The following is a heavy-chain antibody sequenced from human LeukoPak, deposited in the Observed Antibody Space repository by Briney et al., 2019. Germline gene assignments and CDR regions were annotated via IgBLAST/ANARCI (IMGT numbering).Heavy chain of an antibody. J-gene: IGHJ4*02. CDR1: GFTFSNYA. V-gene: IGHV3-66*01. Sequence: GGSLRLSCAASGFTFSNYAMGWVRQAPGKGLEWVSVTYSGGSTSHADSVKGRFTVSRDDSKNMVYLQMNSMRHDDTAVYYCARTYYDYRVGTNYFDYWGQGTLVTVSS. CDR2: TYSGGST. D-gene: IGHD3-3*01. CDR3: ARTYYDYRVGTNYFDY.